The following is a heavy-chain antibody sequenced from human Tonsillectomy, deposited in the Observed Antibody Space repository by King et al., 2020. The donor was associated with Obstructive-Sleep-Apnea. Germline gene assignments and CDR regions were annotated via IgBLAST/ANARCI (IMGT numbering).Heavy chain of an antibody. CDR1: GYTFTGYY. Sequence: QLVQSGAEVKKPGASVKVSCKASGYTFTGYYMHWVRQAPGQGLEWMGWINPNSGGTNYAQKFQGRVTMTRDTSISTAYMELSRLRSDDTAVYYCAIVLLWFGELVYDPSPYGMDVWGQGTTVTVSS. J-gene: IGHJ6*02. CDR2: INPNSGGT. V-gene: IGHV1-2*02. CDR3: AIVLLWFGELVYDPSPYGMDV. D-gene: IGHD3-10*01.